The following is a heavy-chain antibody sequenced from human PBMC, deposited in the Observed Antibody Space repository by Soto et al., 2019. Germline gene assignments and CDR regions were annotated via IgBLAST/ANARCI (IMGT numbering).Heavy chain of an antibody. CDR3: ARAKFSEPGIAAAGLDY. CDR2: INPNSGGT. J-gene: IGHJ4*02. V-gene: IGHV1-2*02. Sequence: QEQLVQSGAEVKKPGASVKVSCKASGYTFSGYYIHWLRQAPGQGLEWMGWINPNSGGTNYAQKFQGRVTVTRDTPTSTAYMELSRLTSDDTAVYYCARAKFSEPGIAAAGLDYWGQGTLVTVSS. CDR1: GYTFSGYY. D-gene: IGHD6-13*01.